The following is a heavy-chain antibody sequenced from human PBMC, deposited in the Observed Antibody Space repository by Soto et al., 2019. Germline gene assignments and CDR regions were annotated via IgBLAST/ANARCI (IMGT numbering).Heavy chain of an antibody. D-gene: IGHD3-22*01. CDR3: ARDRSSGNDSSGYYYYFDY. V-gene: IGHV3-30-3*01. CDR2: ISYDGSNK. Sequence: GSLRLSCAASGFTFSSYAMHWVRQAPGKGLEWVAVISYDGSNKYYADSVKGRFTISRDNSKNTLYLQMNSLRAEDTAVYYCARDRSSGNDSSGYYYYFDYWGQGTLVTVSS. J-gene: IGHJ4*02. CDR1: GFTFSSYA.